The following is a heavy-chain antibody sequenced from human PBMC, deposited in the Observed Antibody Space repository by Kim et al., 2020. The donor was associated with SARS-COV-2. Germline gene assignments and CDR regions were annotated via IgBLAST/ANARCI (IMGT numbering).Heavy chain of an antibody. Sequence: ASVKVSCKASGYTFTSYAMHWVRQAPGQRLEWMGWINAGNGNTKYSQKFQGRVTITRDTSASTAYMELSSLRSEDTAVYYCARPDIVATIGALDYWGQGTLVTVSS. CDR1: GYTFTSYA. V-gene: IGHV1-3*01. D-gene: IGHD5-12*01. J-gene: IGHJ4*02. CDR3: ARPDIVATIGALDY. CDR2: INAGNGNT.